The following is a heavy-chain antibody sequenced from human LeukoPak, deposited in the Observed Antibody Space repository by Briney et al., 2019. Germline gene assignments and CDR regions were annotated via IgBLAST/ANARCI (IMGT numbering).Heavy chain of an antibody. D-gene: IGHD2/OR15-2a*01. V-gene: IGHV3-48*03. CDR3: ARDRFLNWFDP. J-gene: IGHJ5*02. CDR2: ISSSGSTI. CDR1: GFTFSSYE. Sequence: GGSLRLSCAASGFTFSSYEMHWVRQAPGKGLEWVSYISSSGSTIYYADSVKGRFTISRDNAKNSLYLQMNSLRAEDTAVYYCARDRFLNWFDPWGQGTLVTVSS.